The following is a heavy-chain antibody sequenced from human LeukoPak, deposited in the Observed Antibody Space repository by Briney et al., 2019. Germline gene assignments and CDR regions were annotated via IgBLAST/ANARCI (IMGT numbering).Heavy chain of an antibody. CDR3: ARSRDAYNLGAFDV. J-gene: IGHJ3*01. V-gene: IGHV3-20*04. CDR1: GFTFDDYG. Sequence: GGSLRLSCAASGFTFDDYGMTWVRQAPGKGLEWVSGINWNGGSTSYADSVKGRFTISRDNSKNTLCVQMNSLRAEDTALYYCARSRDAYNLGAFDVWGQGTMVTVSS. D-gene: IGHD5-24*01. CDR2: INWNGGST.